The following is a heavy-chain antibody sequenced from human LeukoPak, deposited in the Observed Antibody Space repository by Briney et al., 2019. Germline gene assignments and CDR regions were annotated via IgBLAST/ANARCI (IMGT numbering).Heavy chain of an antibody. J-gene: IGHJ5*02. CDR2: ISWNSGSI. CDR1: GFTFDDYA. Sequence: PGGSLRLSCAASGFTFDDYAMHWVRPAPGKGLEWVSGISWNSGSIGYADSVKGRFTISRDNAKNSLYLQMNSLRAEDTALYYCTAAAGTGDRYNWFDPWGQGTLVTVSS. CDR3: TAAAGTGDRYNWFDP. V-gene: IGHV3-9*01. D-gene: IGHD6-13*01.